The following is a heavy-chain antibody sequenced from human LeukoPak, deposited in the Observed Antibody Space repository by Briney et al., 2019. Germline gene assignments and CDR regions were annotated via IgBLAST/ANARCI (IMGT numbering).Heavy chain of an antibody. CDR3: ARGDCSSPLCYSPMAV. CDR2: MYDSGST. CDR1: VGSISSGFYP. V-gene: IGHV4-30-4*07. J-gene: IGHJ6*03. Sequence: SQTLSLTCAFSVGSISSGFYPWSWLRQPPGKGLEWIRYMYDSGSTYYNPSLNGRVTISVGTSNNRFSLKVSSVTAADTAVYYCARGDCSSPLCYSPMAVWGKGTTVTVSS. D-gene: IGHD2-2*01.